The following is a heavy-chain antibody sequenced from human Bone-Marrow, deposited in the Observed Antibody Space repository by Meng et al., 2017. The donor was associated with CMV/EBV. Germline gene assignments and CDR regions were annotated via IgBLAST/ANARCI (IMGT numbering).Heavy chain of an antibody. D-gene: IGHD5-12*01. Sequence: GESLKTSWAASGFTVSSNYIIWVRQAPGKGLECVSVIYRGVSTFYADSVKGRFTISRDNSKNTLYLQMNSLRAEDTAGYYCSRGGRDRVATGFDYWGQGTLVTVSS. CDR3: SRGGRDRVATGFDY. CDR2: IYRGVST. CDR1: GFTVSSNY. V-gene: IGHV3-53*01. J-gene: IGHJ4*02.